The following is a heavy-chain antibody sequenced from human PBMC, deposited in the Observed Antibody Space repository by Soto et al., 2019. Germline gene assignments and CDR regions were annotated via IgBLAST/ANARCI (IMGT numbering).Heavy chain of an antibody. V-gene: IGHV4-4*07. D-gene: IGHD1-1*01. CDR1: GASISGFY. CDR3: VRDGTKTLRDWFDP. J-gene: IGHJ5*02. CDR2: IDATGTT. Sequence: SETLSLTLTVSGASISGFYWNWIRKYAGKGLEWIGRIDATGTTDYNPSLKSRVMMSVDTSQKQVSLKLRSVTAADTAVYYCVRDGTKTLRDWFDPWGQG.